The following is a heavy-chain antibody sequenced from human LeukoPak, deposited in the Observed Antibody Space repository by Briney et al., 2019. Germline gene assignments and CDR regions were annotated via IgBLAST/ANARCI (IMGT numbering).Heavy chain of an antibody. J-gene: IGHJ6*02. CDR2: VSGSGGRT. Sequence: GGSLKLSCAASGFTFSGSAMHWVRQAPGKGLEWVSTVSGSGGRTYYADSVQGRFTVSRDNSKNTQYLQMNSLRVEDTAVYYCARGANNPSYYYYGLDVWGQGTTVTVSS. CDR1: GFTFSGSA. CDR3: ARGANNPSYYYYGLDV. V-gene: IGHV3-23*01. D-gene: IGHD1-14*01.